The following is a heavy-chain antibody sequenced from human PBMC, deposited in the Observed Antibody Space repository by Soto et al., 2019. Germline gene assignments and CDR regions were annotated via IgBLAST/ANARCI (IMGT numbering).Heavy chain of an antibody. CDR3: ARENSRISPRLFQH. J-gene: IGHJ1*01. Sequence: PGGSLRLSCVASGFTFSYYALHWARQAPGKGLEWVALISPAGNNQYYSDSAKGRFTISRDNSQNTLYLQMNSLRPDDTGLYYCARENSRISPRLFQHWGHGTLVTVSS. D-gene: IGHD6-6*01. CDR2: ISPAGNNQ. CDR1: GFTFSYYA. V-gene: IGHV3-30*14.